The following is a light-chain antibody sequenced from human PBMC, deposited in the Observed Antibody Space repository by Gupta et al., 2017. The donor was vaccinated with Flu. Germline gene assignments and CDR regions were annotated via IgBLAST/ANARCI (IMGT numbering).Light chain of an antibody. CDR3: MQQLQTFSWT. CDR1: QSLRQSKGYNY. Sequence: CRSSQSLRQSKGYNYVKWYLQKPGQSPQLLIYLGSNRSSGVPDRFSGSGSGTDFTLKIIRVEAEDVWVYYCMQQLQTFSWTFGQGTKVEIK. V-gene: IGKV2-28*01. CDR2: LGS. J-gene: IGKJ1*01.